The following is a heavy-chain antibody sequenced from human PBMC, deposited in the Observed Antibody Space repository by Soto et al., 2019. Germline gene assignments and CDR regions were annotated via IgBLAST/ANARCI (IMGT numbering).Heavy chain of an antibody. CDR2: FQYTGNT. V-gene: IGHV4-61*03. CDR1: GGSVSSGTYQ. Sequence: QVQLQESGPGLVRPSETLSLTCTVSGGSVSSGTYQWSWIRQSPGKGLEWIGHFQYTGNTNNNPSLKSGVSISVDTSKIRFSLKLTSVTAADTALYFCARLHFYDFWSGSVAMDVWGQGTAVTVSS. CDR3: ARLHFYDFWSGSVAMDV. J-gene: IGHJ6*02. D-gene: IGHD3-3*01.